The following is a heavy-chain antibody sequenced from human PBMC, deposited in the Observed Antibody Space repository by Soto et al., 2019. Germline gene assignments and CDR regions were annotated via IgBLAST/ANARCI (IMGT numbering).Heavy chain of an antibody. CDR2: IYYSGST. CDR1: GGSISSYY. Sequence: TLSLTCTVSGGSISSYYWSWIRQPPGKGLEWIGYIYYSGSTNYNPSLKSRVTISVDTSKNQFSLKLSSVTAADTAVYYCARDRGYDFWSGSVNYYYYGMDVWGQGTTVTVSS. CDR3: ARDRGYDFWSGSVNYYYYGMDV. V-gene: IGHV4-59*01. J-gene: IGHJ6*02. D-gene: IGHD3-3*01.